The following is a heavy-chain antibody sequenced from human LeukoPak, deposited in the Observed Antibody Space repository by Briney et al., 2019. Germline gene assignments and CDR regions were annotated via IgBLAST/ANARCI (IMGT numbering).Heavy chain of an antibody. D-gene: IGHD3-22*01. CDR3: ARARNYYDSSGYLDC. Sequence: KPGGSLRLSCAASGFTFSTYTMNWVRQAPGKGLEWVSSISSSSRYIFYADSIKGRFTISRDNAKNSLYLQVNSPRAEDTAVYYCARARNYYDSSGYLDCWGQGTQVTVSS. J-gene: IGHJ4*02. CDR2: ISSSSRYI. CDR1: GFTFSTYT. V-gene: IGHV3-21*01.